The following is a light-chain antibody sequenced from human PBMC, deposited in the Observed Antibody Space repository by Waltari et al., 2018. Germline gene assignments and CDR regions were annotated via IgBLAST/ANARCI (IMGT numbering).Light chain of an antibody. CDR1: QSVSGN. J-gene: IGKJ1*01. CDR2: GAS. CDR3: QQYNNWPGT. V-gene: IGKV3-15*01. Sequence: EIVMTQSPATLSVSPGERATLSCRASQSVSGNLAWYQQKPGQAPRLLTYGASTRATGIPARFSGSGSGTEFTLTISSLQSEDFAVYSCQQYNNWPGTFGQGTKVEIK.